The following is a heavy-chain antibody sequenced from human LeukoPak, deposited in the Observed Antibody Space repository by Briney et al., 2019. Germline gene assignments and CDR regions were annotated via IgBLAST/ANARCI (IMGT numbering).Heavy chain of an antibody. CDR1: GFTFTDYS. V-gene: IGHV3-21*01. D-gene: IGHD6-25*01. Sequence: GGSLRLSCAASGFTFTDYSMTWVRQAPGKGLEWVSSISTVSTYKFYSDSVKGRFTISRDNAKNTLYLQMSSLTAEDTAVYYCARDGSGFYLYYYMDDWGRGTPVTVSS. CDR3: ARDGSGFYLYYYMDD. CDR2: ISTVSTYK. J-gene: IGHJ6*03.